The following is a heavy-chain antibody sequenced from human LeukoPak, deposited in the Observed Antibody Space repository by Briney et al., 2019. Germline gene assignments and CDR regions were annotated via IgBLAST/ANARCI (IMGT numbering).Heavy chain of an antibody. Sequence: GGSLRLSCAASGFTFSGSAMHWVRQASGKGLEWVGRIRSKANSYATAYAASVKGRFTISRDDSKNTAYLQMNSLKTEDTAVYYCTPYCYDAFDIWGQGTMVTVSS. V-gene: IGHV3-73*01. CDR2: IRSKANSYAT. D-gene: IGHD2-21*01. CDR3: TPYCYDAFDI. J-gene: IGHJ3*02. CDR1: GFTFSGSA.